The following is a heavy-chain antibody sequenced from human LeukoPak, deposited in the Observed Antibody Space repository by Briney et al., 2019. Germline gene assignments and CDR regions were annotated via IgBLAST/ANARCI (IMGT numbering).Heavy chain of an antibody. Sequence: PGGSLRLSCAASGFTLSNYSMNWVRQAPGKGLEWVSSISSSSSYIYYADSVKGRFTISRDNAKNSLYLQMNSLRAEDTAVYYCAREPAYCSSTSCYPDAFDIWGQGTMVTVSS. J-gene: IGHJ3*02. V-gene: IGHV3-21*01. CDR1: GFTLSNYS. CDR3: AREPAYCSSTSCYPDAFDI. D-gene: IGHD2-2*01. CDR2: ISSSSSYI.